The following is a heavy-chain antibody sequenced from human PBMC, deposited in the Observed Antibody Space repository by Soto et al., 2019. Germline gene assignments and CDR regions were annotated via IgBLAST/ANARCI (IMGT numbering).Heavy chain of an antibody. D-gene: IGHD5-12*01. Sequence: SVKVSCKASGGTSSSYAISWVRQAPGQGLEWMGGIIPIFGTANYAQKFQGRVTITADKSTSTAYMELSSLRSEDTAVYYCARGLRRGYDLDYWGQGTLVTVSS. J-gene: IGHJ4*02. CDR3: ARGLRRGYDLDY. CDR1: GGTSSSYA. CDR2: IIPIFGTA. V-gene: IGHV1-69*06.